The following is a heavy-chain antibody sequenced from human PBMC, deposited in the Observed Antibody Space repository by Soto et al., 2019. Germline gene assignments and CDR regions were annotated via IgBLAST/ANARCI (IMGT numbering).Heavy chain of an antibody. J-gene: IGHJ3*02. CDR2: IWYDGSNK. D-gene: IGHD4-17*01. Sequence: GGSLRLSCAPSGFTFSSYGMHWARQAPGKGLAWVAVIWYDGSNKVYADSVKGRFTISRDNSKNTLYLQMNSLRAEDTAVYYCARDLSGDYGALDTWGQGTMVTVSS. CDR1: GFTFSSYG. CDR3: ARDLSGDYGALDT. V-gene: IGHV3-33*01.